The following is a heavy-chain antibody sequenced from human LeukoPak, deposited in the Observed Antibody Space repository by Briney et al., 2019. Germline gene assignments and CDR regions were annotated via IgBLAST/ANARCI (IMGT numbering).Heavy chain of an antibody. D-gene: IGHD3-22*01. Sequence: GGSLRLSCAASGFTVSSNYMHWVRQAPGKGLEWVSVIYSGGRTYYAESVKGRFTISRDSSTNTLFLQMNSLRAEDTAIYYCARDLVVAGLVPGGQGTLVTVSS. J-gene: IGHJ5*02. CDR1: GFTVSSNY. CDR2: IYSGGRT. CDR3: ARDLVVAGLVP. V-gene: IGHV3-66*01.